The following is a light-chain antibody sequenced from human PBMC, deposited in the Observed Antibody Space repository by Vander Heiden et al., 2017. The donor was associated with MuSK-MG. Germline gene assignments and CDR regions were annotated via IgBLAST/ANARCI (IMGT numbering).Light chain of an antibody. J-gene: IGKJ3*01. CDR3: QQLNSYPREVT. V-gene: IGKV1-9*01. CDR1: QGFSSY. CDR2: AAS. Sequence: DIQLTQSPSFLSASVGDRVTITCRASQGFSSYLAWYQQQPGKAPNLLIYAASTLQSGVPSRFSGSGSGTEFTLTIHSLQPEDFATYYCQQLNSYPREVTFGPGTKVDLK.